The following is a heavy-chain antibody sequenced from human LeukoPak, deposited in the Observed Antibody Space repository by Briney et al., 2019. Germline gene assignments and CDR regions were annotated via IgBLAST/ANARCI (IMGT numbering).Heavy chain of an antibody. CDR1: GLSFGDHA. Sequence: GGSLRLSCTASGLSFGDHAMTWVRQAPGKGLEWVSFIRSEAYGQTTEYAASVKDRFTISRDNSKGIVYLQMNSLKTEDTAKYYCARGPIYLWIYYGMDVWGQGTTVIVSS. CDR2: IRSEAYGQTT. J-gene: IGHJ6*02. D-gene: IGHD3-9*01. V-gene: IGHV3-49*04. CDR3: ARGPIYLWIYYGMDV.